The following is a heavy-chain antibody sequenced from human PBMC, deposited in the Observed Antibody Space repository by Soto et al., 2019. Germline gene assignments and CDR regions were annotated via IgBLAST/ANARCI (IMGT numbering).Heavy chain of an antibody. V-gene: IGHV1-69*14. CDR2: SIPNFGTA. Sequence: QVQLVQSGAEVKKPGSSVKVSCKASGGTFRSYAISWVRQAPGQGLEWMGGSIPNFGTANYAQKFQGRVTINANKDTRTSYMELSIMRSEDTALYYCARRKMATNKPTYYYYCMDVWGQGTTVTFAS. CDR3: ARRKMATNKPTYYYYCMDV. D-gene: IGHD5-12*01. J-gene: IGHJ6*02. CDR1: GGTFRSYA.